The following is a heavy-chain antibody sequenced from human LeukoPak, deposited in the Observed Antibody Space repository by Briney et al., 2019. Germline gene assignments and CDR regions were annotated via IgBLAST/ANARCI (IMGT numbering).Heavy chain of an antibody. Sequence: SETLSLTCAVYGGSFSGYYWSWIRQPPGKGLEWIGEINHSGSTNYNPSLKSRLTISVDTSKNQFSLKLSSVTAADTAVYYCARKGGYYYYYMDVWGKGTTVTVSS. CDR2: INHSGST. D-gene: IGHD3-16*01. J-gene: IGHJ6*03. CDR3: ARKGGYYYYYMDV. V-gene: IGHV4-34*01. CDR1: GGSFSGYY.